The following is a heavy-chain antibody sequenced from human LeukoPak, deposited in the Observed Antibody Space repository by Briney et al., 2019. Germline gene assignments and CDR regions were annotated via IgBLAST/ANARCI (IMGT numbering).Heavy chain of an antibody. J-gene: IGHJ4*02. Sequence: GRSLRLSCAASGFTFSSYGMHWVRQAPGKGLEWVAVISYDGSNKYYADSVKGRFTISRDNSKNSLYLQMASLRAEDTAVYYCARDVGKAYFDYWGQGTLVTVSS. CDR2: ISYDGSNK. D-gene: IGHD2-15*01. CDR1: GFTFSSYG. V-gene: IGHV3-30*03. CDR3: ARDVGKAYFDY.